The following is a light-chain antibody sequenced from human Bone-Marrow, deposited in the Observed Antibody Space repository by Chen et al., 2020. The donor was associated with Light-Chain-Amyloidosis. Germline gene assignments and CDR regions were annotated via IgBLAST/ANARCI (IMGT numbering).Light chain of an antibody. Sequence: QSVLTQPPSVSGTPGQRVTISCSGGSSNIGSNYVYWYQQLPGTAPQLLIYKNNQRPSGVPDRFSGSKSGTSASLAISGVRSEDEADYHCAAWDDTLSGPVFGGGTKVTVL. V-gene: IGLV1-47*01. J-gene: IGLJ3*02. CDR1: SSNIGSNY. CDR2: KNN. CDR3: AAWDDTLSGPV.